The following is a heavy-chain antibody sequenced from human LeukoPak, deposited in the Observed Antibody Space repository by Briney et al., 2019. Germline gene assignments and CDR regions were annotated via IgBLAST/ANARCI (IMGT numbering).Heavy chain of an antibody. J-gene: IGHJ4*02. CDR1: GFTFRNYW. CDR3: ARDGIDY. V-gene: IGHV3-7*04. D-gene: IGHD1-26*01. Sequence: GGSLRLSCEASGFTFRNYWMSWVRQAPGKGLEWVANIKQDGSEKYYVDSVKGRFTISRDDIKNSVYLQMNNLRAEDTAVYYCARDGIDYWGQGTLVTVSS. CDR2: IKQDGSEK.